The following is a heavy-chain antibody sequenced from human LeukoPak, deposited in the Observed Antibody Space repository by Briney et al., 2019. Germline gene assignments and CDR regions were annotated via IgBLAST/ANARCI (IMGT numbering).Heavy chain of an antibody. Sequence: ASVKVSCKASGGTFSSYAISWVRQAPGQGLKWMGGIIPIFGAANYAQMFQGRVTITADESTSTAYMELSSLRSEDTAVYYCARVTQTGDWDYFDYWGQGTLVTVSS. CDR2: IIPIFGAA. J-gene: IGHJ4*02. CDR1: GGTFSSYA. D-gene: IGHD7-27*01. CDR3: ARVTQTGDWDYFDY. V-gene: IGHV1-69*13.